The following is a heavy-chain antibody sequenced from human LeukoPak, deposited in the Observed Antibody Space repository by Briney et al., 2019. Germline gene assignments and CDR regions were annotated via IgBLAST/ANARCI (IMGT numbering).Heavy chain of an antibody. D-gene: IGHD4-17*01. J-gene: IGHJ6*03. CDR1: GGSISSYY. V-gene: IGHV4-34*01. Sequence: SETLSLTCTVSGGSISSYYWSWIRQPPGKGLEWIGEINHSGSTNYNPSLKSRVTISVDTSKNQFSLKLSSVTAADTAVYYCARARAYGDYPPYYYYYYMDVWGKGTTVTISS. CDR2: INHSGST. CDR3: ARARAYGDYPPYYYYYYMDV.